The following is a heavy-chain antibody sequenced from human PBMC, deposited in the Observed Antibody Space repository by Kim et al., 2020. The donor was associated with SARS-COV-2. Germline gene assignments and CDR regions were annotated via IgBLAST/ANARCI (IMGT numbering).Heavy chain of an antibody. V-gene: IGHV3-43*01. CDR3: ARGLGTLDL. J-gene: IGHJ5*02. CDR2: VRT. Sequence: VRTTYADYVRGRFAISRDNSKNSLYLQMNSLRAEDTAMYYCARGLGTLDLWGKGTLVTVSA. D-gene: IGHD1-1*01.